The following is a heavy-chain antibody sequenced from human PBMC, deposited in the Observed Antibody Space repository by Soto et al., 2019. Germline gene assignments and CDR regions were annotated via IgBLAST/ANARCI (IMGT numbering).Heavy chain of an antibody. V-gene: IGHV4-61*01. CDR3: ARDSHDYGSYWFDP. J-gene: IGHJ5*02. Sequence: SETLSLTCTVSGFSVTSGIFYWSWIRQPPGKGLEWIGCIYYSGSTNYNPSLKSRVTISVDTSKNQFSLTLNSVTAADTAVYYCARDSHDYGSYWFDPWGQGTLVTVSS. CDR1: GFSVTSGIFY. D-gene: IGHD4-17*01. CDR2: IYYSGST.